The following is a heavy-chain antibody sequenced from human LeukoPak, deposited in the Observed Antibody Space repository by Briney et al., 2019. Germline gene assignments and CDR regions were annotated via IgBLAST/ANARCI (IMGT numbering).Heavy chain of an antibody. V-gene: IGHV4-61*01. Sequence: SETLSLTCTVSGGSVSSGNYYWSWIRQPPGRGLEWFGYIYYSGSTNYNPSLKSRVTISIDTSNNQFSLKLSSVTAADTAVYYCARGQQLGWFDPWGQGTLVTVSS. CDR3: ARGQQLGWFDP. CDR2: IYYSGST. CDR1: GGSVSSGNYY. J-gene: IGHJ5*02. D-gene: IGHD6-13*01.